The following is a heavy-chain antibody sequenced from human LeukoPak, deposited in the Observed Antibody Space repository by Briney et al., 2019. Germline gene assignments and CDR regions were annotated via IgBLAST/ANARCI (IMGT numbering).Heavy chain of an antibody. Sequence: ASVKVSCKASGYTFTSYYMHWVRQAPGQGLEWMGIINPSGGRTSYAQKFQGRVTMTRDTSTSAVYLDLSSLRSEDTAVYYCARDKIVGATHFDYWGQGTLVAVSS. CDR3: ARDKIVGATHFDY. V-gene: IGHV1-46*01. D-gene: IGHD1-26*01. J-gene: IGHJ4*02. CDR2: INPSGGRT. CDR1: GYTFTSYY.